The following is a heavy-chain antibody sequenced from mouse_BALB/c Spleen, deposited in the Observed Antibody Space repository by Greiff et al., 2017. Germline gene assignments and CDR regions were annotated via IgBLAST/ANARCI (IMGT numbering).Heavy chain of an antibody. J-gene: IGHJ1*01. CDR3: ARQITTVVARYFDV. CDR2: ISNGGGST. D-gene: IGHD1-1*01. Sequence: DVMLVESGGGLVQPGGSLKLSCAASGFTFSSYTMSWVRQTPEKRLEWVAYISNGGGSTYYPATVKGRFTISRDNAKNTLYLQMSSLKSEDTAMYYCARQITTVVARYFDVWGAGTTVTVSS. V-gene: IGHV5-12-2*01. CDR1: GFTFSSYT.